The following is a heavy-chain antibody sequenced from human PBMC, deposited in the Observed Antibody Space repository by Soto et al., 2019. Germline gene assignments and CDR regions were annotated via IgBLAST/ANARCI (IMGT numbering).Heavy chain of an antibody. V-gene: IGHV3-7*01. J-gene: IGHJ4*02. CDR2: IKQDGSEK. CDR3: ASGELLYYFDY. Sequence: PGGSLRLSCAASGFTFSSYWMSWVRQAPGKGLEWVANIKQDGSEKYYVDSVKGRFTISRDNAKNSLYLQMNSLRAEDTAVYYCASGELLYYFDYWGQGTLVTVSA. CDR1: GFTFSSYW. D-gene: IGHD3-10*01.